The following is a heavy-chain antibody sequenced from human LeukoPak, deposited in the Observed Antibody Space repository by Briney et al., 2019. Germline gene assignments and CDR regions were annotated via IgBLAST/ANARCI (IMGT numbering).Heavy chain of an antibody. CDR1: GYTFTGYY. Sequence: GASVKVSCKASGYTFTGYYMHWVRQAPGQGLEWMGWISPNSGGTNYAQKFQGRVTMTRDTSISTAYMELSRLRSDDTAVYYCASFPHYDILTGPFDPWGQGTLVTVSS. J-gene: IGHJ5*02. V-gene: IGHV1-2*02. D-gene: IGHD3-9*01. CDR3: ASFPHYDILTGPFDP. CDR2: ISPNSGGT.